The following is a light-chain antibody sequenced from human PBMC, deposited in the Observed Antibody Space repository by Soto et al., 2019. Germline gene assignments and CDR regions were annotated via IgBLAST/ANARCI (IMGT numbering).Light chain of an antibody. CDR1: SSDVGSYNL. V-gene: IGLV2-23*01. CDR3: CSYAGSSTLGV. CDR2: EGS. J-gene: IGLJ2*01. Sequence: QSVLTQPASVSGSPGQSITISCTGTSSDVGSYNLVSWYQQHPGKAPKLMIYEGSKRPSGVSNRFSGSKSGNTASLTISGLQAEDEADYYCCSYAGSSTLGVFGGGIKLTVL.